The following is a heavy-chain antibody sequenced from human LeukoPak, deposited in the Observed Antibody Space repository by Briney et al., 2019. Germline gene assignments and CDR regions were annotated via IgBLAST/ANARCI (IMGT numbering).Heavy chain of an antibody. CDR3: ARDIEAIAVAGLDY. V-gene: IGHV3-48*01. CDR2: ISSSSSTI. D-gene: IGHD6-19*01. Sequence: GGSLRLSCAASGFTFSSYSMNWVRQPPGKGLEWVSYISSSSSTIYYADSVKGRFTISRDNAKNSLYLQMNSLRAEDTAVYYCARDIEAIAVAGLDYWGQGTLVTVSS. CDR1: GFTFSSYS. J-gene: IGHJ4*02.